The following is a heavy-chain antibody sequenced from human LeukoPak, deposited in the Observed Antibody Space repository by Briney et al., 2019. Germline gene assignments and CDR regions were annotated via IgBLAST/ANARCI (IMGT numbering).Heavy chain of an antibody. V-gene: IGHV3-7*01. J-gene: IGHJ4*02. Sequence: GGSLRLSCAASGFTFSSYWMSWVRQAPGKGLEWVANIKQDGSEKYYVDFVKGRFTISRDNAKNSLYLQMNSLRAEDTAVYYCARFGGGIVVVPAAMVNFDYWGQGTLVTVSS. CDR1: GFTFSSYW. CDR3: ARFGGGIVVVPAAMVNFDY. CDR2: IKQDGSEK. D-gene: IGHD2-2*01.